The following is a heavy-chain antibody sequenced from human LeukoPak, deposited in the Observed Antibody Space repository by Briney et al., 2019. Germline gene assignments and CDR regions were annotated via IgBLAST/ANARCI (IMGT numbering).Heavy chain of an antibody. CDR3: ASSPLGYCSGGSCYWFDP. CDR1: GFTFSTYP. Sequence: PGGSLRLSCAASGFTFSTYPMHWVRQAPGKGLEWVAGISYDGSDKYYAASVKGRFTISRDNSKNTLYLQMNSLRAEDTAVYYCASSPLGYCSGGSCYWFDPWGQGTLVTVSS. CDR2: ISYDGSDK. J-gene: IGHJ5*02. V-gene: IGHV3-30*14. D-gene: IGHD2-15*01.